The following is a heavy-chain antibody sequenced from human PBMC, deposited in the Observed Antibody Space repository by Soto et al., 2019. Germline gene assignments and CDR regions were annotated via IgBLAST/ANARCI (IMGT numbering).Heavy chain of an antibody. CDR2: ISSSSYI. V-gene: IGHV3-21*01. CDR3: ARVSEMATIGPFDY. Sequence: GGSLRLSCAASGFTFSSYSMNWVRQAPGKGLEWVSSISSSSYIYYADSVKGRFTISRDNAKNSLYLQMNSLRAEDTAVYYCARVSEMATIGPFDYWGQGTLVTVSS. J-gene: IGHJ4*02. D-gene: IGHD5-12*01. CDR1: GFTFSSYS.